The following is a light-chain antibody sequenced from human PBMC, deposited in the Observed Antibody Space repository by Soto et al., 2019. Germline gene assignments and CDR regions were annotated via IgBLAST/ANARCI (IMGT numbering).Light chain of an antibody. Sequence: DIQMTQSPSSLSASVGDRVTITCRASQSITTYLHWYQKKPGKATKLLIYAASSLQSGVPSRFSGSGSGTDFTLTISSLQPEDFATYYCQQSYSTPYTFGQGTELEIK. V-gene: IGKV1-39*01. CDR3: QQSYSTPYT. J-gene: IGKJ2*01. CDR2: AAS. CDR1: QSITTY.